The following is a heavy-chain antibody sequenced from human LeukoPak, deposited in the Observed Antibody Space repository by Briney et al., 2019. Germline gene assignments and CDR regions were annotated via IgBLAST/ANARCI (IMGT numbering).Heavy chain of an antibody. V-gene: IGHV1-2*02. CDR1: GYTFTGYY. D-gene: IGHD3-22*01. CDR2: INPNSGGT. Sequence: ASVKVSCKASGYTFTGYYMHWVRQAPGQGLEWMGWINPNSGGTNYAQKFQGRVTMTRDTSISTAYMELSRLRSDDTAVYYCARRGGDHYDSSGSFDYWGQGTLVTVSS. J-gene: IGHJ4*02. CDR3: ARRGGDHYDSSGSFDY.